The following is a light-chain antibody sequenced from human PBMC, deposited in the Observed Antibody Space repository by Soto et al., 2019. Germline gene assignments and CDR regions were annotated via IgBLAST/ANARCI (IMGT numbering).Light chain of an antibody. Sequence: EIVLTQSPGTLSLSPVERATLSCMASQSVSSSYLAWYQQKPGQAPRLLIYGASSRATGIPDRFSGSGSGTDFTLTINSLEPEDFALYYCQQRYNWPPTFGQGTKVDI. CDR3: QQRYNWPPT. CDR1: QSVSSSY. V-gene: IGKV3D-20*02. J-gene: IGKJ1*01. CDR2: GAS.